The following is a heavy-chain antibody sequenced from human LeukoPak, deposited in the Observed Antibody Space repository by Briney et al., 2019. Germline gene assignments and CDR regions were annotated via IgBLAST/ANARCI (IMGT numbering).Heavy chain of an antibody. V-gene: IGHV3-30*02. CDR3: AKSGGGYCSSTSCYRRYGAFDI. Sequence: GGSLRLSCAASGFTFSSYGMHWVRQAPGKGLEWVAFIRYDGCNKYYADSVKGRFTISRDNSKNTLYLQMNSLRAEDTAVYYCAKSGGGYCSSTSCYRRYGAFDIWGQGTMVTVSS. D-gene: IGHD2-2*01. J-gene: IGHJ3*02. CDR1: GFTFSSYG. CDR2: IRYDGCNK.